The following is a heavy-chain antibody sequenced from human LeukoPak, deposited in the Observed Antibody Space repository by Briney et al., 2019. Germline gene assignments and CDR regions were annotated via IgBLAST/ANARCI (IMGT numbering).Heavy chain of an antibody. CDR2: ISGSGGST. Sequence: PGGSLRLSCAASGFTFSSYAMSWVRQAPGKGLEWVSAISGSGGSTYYADSVKGRFTISRDNSKNTLYLQMNSLRAEDTAVYYCAKDELLWFGESPHWLDPWGQGTLVTVSS. V-gene: IGHV3-23*01. CDR3: AKDELLWFGESPHWLDP. J-gene: IGHJ5*02. D-gene: IGHD3-10*01. CDR1: GFTFSSYA.